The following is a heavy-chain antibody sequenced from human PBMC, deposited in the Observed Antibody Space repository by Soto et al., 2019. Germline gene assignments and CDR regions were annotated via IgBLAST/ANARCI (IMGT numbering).Heavy chain of an antibody. CDR2: TYYRSKWYN. J-gene: IGHJ4*02. CDR1: GDSVSSKSAA. Sequence: PSQTLSLTCAISGDSVSSKSAAWHWIRQSPSRGLEWLGRTYYRSKWYNDYAVSVKSRITINPDTSKNQFSLKLSSVTAADTAVYYCARTYYYDSSGYPPTYYFDYWGQGTLVTVSS. V-gene: IGHV6-1*01. CDR3: ARTYYYDSSGYPPTYYFDY. D-gene: IGHD3-22*01.